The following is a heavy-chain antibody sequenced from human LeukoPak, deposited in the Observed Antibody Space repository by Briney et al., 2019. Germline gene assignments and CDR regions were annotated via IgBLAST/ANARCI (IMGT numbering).Heavy chain of an antibody. CDR2: ISRDSAYM. CDR1: GFTFTTYD. CDR3: ARDDASTARASGMDV. V-gene: IGHV3-21*01. J-gene: IGHJ6*04. D-gene: IGHD6-6*01. Sequence: GESLRLPCAASGFTFTTYDMNWVRQAPGKGLEWVSYISRDSAYMYLADSVKGRFTISRDNAKNSLYLQMNSLRGEDTAVYYCARDDASTARASGMDVWGKGTTVTVSS.